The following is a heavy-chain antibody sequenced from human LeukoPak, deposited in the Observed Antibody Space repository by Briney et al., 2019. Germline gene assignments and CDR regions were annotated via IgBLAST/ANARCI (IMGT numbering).Heavy chain of an antibody. J-gene: IGHJ4*02. D-gene: IGHD6-19*01. Sequence: ASVKVSCKASGYTFTGYYMHWVRQAPGQRLEWMGWINPNSGGTNYAQKFQGRVTMTRDTSISTAYMELSRLRSDDTAVYYCARDYPEPLGIAVAGRMGYWGQGTLVTVSS. V-gene: IGHV1-2*02. CDR2: INPNSGGT. CDR1: GYTFTGYY. CDR3: ARDYPEPLGIAVAGRMGY.